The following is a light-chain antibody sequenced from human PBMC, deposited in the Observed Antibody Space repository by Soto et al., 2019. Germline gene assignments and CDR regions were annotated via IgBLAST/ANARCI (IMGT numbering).Light chain of an antibody. CDR3: QQWIRWT. Sequence: EIVMTQSPATLSVSPGDRVTLSCRASERVGSSVAWYQHKPGQAPRLLIYGASVRATGIPDRFSGSGSETEFTLTISSLQSEDFAVYYCQQWIRWTFSQGTRLELK. J-gene: IGKJ1*01. CDR2: GAS. CDR1: ERVGSS. V-gene: IGKV3-15*01.